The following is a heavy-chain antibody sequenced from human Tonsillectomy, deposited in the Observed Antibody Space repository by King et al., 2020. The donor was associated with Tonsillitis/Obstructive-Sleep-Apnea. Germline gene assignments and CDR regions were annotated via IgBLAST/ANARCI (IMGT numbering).Heavy chain of an antibody. V-gene: IGHV3-23*04. Sequence: VQLVESGGGLVQPGGSLSLSWAASGFTFSSSAMSWARQAPGKGLGWGSSISGSGGSSYYADSVKGRFTISSDNSKNTIYLQMNSLRAEDTAVYYCVKEGDFWSGYYNFNYLDPWGQGPLVTVSS. J-gene: IGHJ5*02. CDR1: GFTFSSSA. CDR2: ISGSGGSS. CDR3: VKEGDFWSGYYNFNYLDP. D-gene: IGHD3-3*01.